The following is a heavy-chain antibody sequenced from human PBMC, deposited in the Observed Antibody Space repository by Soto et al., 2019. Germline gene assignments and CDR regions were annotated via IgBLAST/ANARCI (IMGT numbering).Heavy chain of an antibody. CDR1: AGLLRPCS. CDR2: IYYSGST. J-gene: IGHJ4*02. Sequence: ETLSHRNSVSAGLLRPCSWILFRHLLGKGLEWIGYIYYSGSTNYNPTLKSRVTISVDTSKNQFSLKLSSVTTADTAVYYCARAPAGPGYSSGWFDYRGQGTLVIGSS. D-gene: IGHD6-19*01. CDR3: ARAPAGPGYSSGWFDY. V-gene: IGHV4-59*01.